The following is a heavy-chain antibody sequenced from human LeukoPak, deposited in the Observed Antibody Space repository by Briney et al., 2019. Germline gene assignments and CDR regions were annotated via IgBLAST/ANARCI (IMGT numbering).Heavy chain of an antibody. CDR3: ARGSRTAMVMVPHDY. J-gene: IGHJ4*02. CDR2: INAGNGNT. Sequence: GASVKVSCKASGYTFTSYAMHWVRQAPGQRLEWMGRINAGNGNTKYSQKFQGRVTITRDTSASTAYMELSSLRSEDTAVYYCARGSRTAMVMVPHDYWGQGTLVTVSS. V-gene: IGHV1-3*01. D-gene: IGHD5-18*01. CDR1: GYTFTSYA.